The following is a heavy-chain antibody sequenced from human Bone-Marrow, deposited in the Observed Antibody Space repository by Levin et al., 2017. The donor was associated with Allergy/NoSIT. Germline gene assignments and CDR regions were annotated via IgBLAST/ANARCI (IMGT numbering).Heavy chain of an antibody. CDR3: ARAYSSSWYAAY. Sequence: GGSLRLSCTASGFTISDYTMHWVRQAPGRGPEWVALISSDRAYEHYAGSVRGRFSIAREDSMNTLHLQMNSLTTEDTAIYYCARAYSSSWYAAYWGQGTLVTVSA. CDR1: GFTISDYT. V-gene: IGHV3-30-3*01. CDR2: ISSDRAYE. D-gene: IGHD6-13*01. J-gene: IGHJ4*02.